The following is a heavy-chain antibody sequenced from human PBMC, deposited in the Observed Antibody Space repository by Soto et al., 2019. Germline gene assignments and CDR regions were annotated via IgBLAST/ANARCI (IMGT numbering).Heavy chain of an antibody. J-gene: IGHJ6*03. D-gene: IGHD6-13*01. CDR1: GFTFSSYA. CDR3: AKDGYSSSWAPYYYYYYMDV. CDR2: ISGSGGST. Sequence: GGSLSLSCAASGFTFSSYAMSWVRQAPGKGLEWVSAISGSGGSTYYADSVKGRFTISRDNSKNTLFLQMNSLRAEDTAVFYFAKDGYSSSWAPYYYYYYMDVWGKGTTVTVSS. V-gene: IGHV3-23*01.